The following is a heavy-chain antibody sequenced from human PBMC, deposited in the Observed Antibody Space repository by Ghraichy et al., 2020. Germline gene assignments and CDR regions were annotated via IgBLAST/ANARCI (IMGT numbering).Heavy chain of an antibody. CDR2: IDPSDSYT. D-gene: IGHD4-23*01. J-gene: IGHJ5*02. CDR3: ARRRESWELGGRASWFDP. Sequence: GESLNISCKGSGYSFTSYWISWVRQMPGKGLEWMGRIDPSDSYTNYSPSFQGHVTISADKSISTAYLQWSSLKASDTAMYYCARRRESWELGGRASWFDPWGQGTLVTVSS. V-gene: IGHV5-10-1*01. CDR1: GYSFTSYW.